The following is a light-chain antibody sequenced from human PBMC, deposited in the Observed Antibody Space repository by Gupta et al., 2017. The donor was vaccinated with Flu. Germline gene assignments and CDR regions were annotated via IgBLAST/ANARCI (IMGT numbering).Light chain of an antibody. V-gene: IGKV3D-15*01. Sequence: EMVMTQSPATLFVSPGERVTLSCRTSQTISSNLAWFRQRPGQAPRLLIYGASTRATGIPARFSGSGSGTEFTLSISSLQSEDSAVYYCQYYSDWPPITLGPGTRVEIK. CDR2: GAS. CDR3: QYYSDWPPIT. J-gene: IGKJ1*01. CDR1: QTISSN.